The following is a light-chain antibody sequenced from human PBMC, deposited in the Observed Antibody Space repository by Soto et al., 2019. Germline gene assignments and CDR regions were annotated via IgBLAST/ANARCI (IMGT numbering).Light chain of an antibody. CDR3: ATWDDGLNGPV. J-gene: IGLJ3*02. CDR2: GNI. Sequence: QSVLTQPPSVSGAPGQRVTISCTGSSSNIGAGYDVHWYQQRPGTAPKLLIFGNINRPSGVPDRFSGSKSGTAASLAITGLQAEDEGDYYCATWDDGLNGPVFGGGTKVTVL. V-gene: IGLV1-40*01. CDR1: SSNIGAGYD.